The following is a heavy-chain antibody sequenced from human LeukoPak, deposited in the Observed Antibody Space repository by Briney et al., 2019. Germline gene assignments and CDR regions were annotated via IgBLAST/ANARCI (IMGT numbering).Heavy chain of an antibody. CDR1: GGSLSGSNYY. CDR3: ARALRWACDY. J-gene: IGHJ4*02. D-gene: IGHD6-13*01. Sequence: LENPSPTRTVFGGSLSGSNYYWGWVRQAPRKGLEWIGSILNSASIYYNPSLKSRVTISVDTSKNQFSLKLSSVTAADTAVYYCARALRWACDYWGQGTLVTVSS. CDR2: ILNSASI. V-gene: IGHV4-39*01.